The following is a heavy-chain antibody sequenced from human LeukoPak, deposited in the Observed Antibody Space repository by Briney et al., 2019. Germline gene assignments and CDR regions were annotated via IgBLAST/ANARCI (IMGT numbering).Heavy chain of an antibody. CDR1: GFTFSDYY. J-gene: IGHJ3*02. CDR3: AISVVQDAFDI. CDR2: ISSSGSTI. V-gene: IGHV3-11*04. D-gene: IGHD1-1*01. Sequence: KPGGSLRLSCAASGFTFSDYYMSWIRQAPGKGLEWVSYISSSGSTIYYADSVKGRFTISRDNAKNSLYLQMNSVRAEDTAVYYCAISVVQDAFDIWGQGTMVTVSS.